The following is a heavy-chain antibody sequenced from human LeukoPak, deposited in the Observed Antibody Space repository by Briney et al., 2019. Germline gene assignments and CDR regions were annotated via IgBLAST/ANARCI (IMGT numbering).Heavy chain of an antibody. CDR2: VHHTGRA. J-gene: IGHJ5*02. Sequence: SETLSLTCTVSGDSIGGSNYHWGWIRQPPGKGLEWLGTVHHTGRAFYNPSLRGRTTVSVDTSKNQFSQKLTSVTAADTAVYYCAREPDAWGQGTLVTVSS. CDR3: AREPDA. CDR1: GDSIGGSNYH. V-gene: IGHV4-39*07.